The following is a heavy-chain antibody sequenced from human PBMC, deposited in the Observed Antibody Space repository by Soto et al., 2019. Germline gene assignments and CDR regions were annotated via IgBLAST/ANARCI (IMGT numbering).Heavy chain of an antibody. J-gene: IGHJ3*02. CDR3: AREGISSSWSHVGAFDI. CDR2: INPNSGGT. D-gene: IGHD6-13*01. Sequence: GASVKVSCKASGYTFTGYYMHWVRQAPGQGLEWMGWINPNSGGTNYAQKFQGWVTMTRDTSISTAYMELSRLRSDDTAVYYCAREGISSSWSHVGAFDIWGQGTMVTVSS. CDR1: GYTFTGYY. V-gene: IGHV1-2*04.